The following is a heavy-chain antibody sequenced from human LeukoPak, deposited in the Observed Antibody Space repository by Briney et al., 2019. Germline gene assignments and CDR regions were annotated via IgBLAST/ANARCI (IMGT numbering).Heavy chain of an antibody. CDR3: ARNPDAN. Sequence: PSETLSLTCIISGGSISGSYWSWIRQPPGKGLEWIGYISQSGSTNYNPSLKSRVTISRDTSKNQIALTLSSVTAADTAVYYCARNPDANWGQGTLVTVSS. D-gene: IGHD1-14*01. CDR1: GGSISGSY. J-gene: IGHJ4*02. CDR2: ISQSGST. V-gene: IGHV4-59*01.